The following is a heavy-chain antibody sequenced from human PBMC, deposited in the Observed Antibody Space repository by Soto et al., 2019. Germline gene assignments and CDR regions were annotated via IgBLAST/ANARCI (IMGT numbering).Heavy chain of an antibody. CDR2: IYYSGST. Sequence: PSQTLSLTCTVSGGSISSYYWSWIRQPPGKGLEWIGYIYYSGSTNYNPSLKSRVTISVDTSKNQFSLKLSSVTAADTAVYYCARHVTHYDFWSGYTSYMDVLGKGNTVTVSS. D-gene: IGHD3-3*01. CDR3: ARHVTHYDFWSGYTSYMDV. V-gene: IGHV4-59*08. CDR1: GGSISSYY. J-gene: IGHJ6*03.